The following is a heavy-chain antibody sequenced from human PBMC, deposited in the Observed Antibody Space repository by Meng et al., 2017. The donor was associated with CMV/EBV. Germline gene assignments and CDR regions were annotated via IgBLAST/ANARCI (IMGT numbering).Heavy chain of an antibody. CDR2: IIPIFGTA. D-gene: IGHD7-27*01. CDR3: ARGRRHKLGKNNYWFDP. Sequence: SVKVSCKASGGTFSSYAISWVRQAPGQGLEWMGGIIPIFGTANYAQKFQGRVTMTRNTSISTAYMELSSLRSEDTAVYYCARGRRHKLGKNNYWFDPWGQGTLVTVSS. CDR1: GGTFSSYA. J-gene: IGHJ5*02. V-gene: IGHV1-69*05.